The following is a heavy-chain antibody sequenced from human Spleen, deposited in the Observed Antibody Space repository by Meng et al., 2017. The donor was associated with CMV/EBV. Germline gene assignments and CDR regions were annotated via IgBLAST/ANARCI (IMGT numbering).Heavy chain of an antibody. J-gene: IGHJ4*02. CDR3: ASGNNAGQWVVFEY. D-gene: IGHD1-26*01. CDR1: GFAFNNYA. Sequence: GESLKISCAASGFAFNNYAMTWVRQAPGKGLEWVSTIIGSGATTYYADSVMGRFTISRDNSRNTLSLEMRSLRAEDTAIYYCASGNNAGQWVVFEYWGLGILVTVSS. CDR2: IIGSGATT. V-gene: IGHV3-23*01.